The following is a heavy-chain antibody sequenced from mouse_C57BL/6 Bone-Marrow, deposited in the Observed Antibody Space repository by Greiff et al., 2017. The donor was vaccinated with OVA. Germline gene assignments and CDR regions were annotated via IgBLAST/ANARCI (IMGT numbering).Heavy chain of an antibody. CDR3: VRPSYYSNYLYYYAMDY. V-gene: IGHV10-1*01. D-gene: IGHD2-5*01. Sequence: EVKLVESGGGLVQPKGSLKLSCAASGFSFNTYAMNWVRQAPGKGLEWVARIRSKSNNYATYYADSVKDRFTISRDDSESMLYLQMNNLKTEDTAMYYCVRPSYYSNYLYYYAMDYWGQGTSVTVSS. J-gene: IGHJ4*01. CDR2: IRSKSNNYAT. CDR1: GFSFNTYA.